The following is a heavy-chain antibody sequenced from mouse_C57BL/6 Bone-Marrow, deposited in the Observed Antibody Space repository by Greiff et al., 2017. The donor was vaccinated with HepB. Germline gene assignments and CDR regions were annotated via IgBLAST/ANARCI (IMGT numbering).Heavy chain of an antibody. Sequence: EVMLVESGGGLVKPGGSLKLSCAASGFTFSSYAMSWVRQTPEKRLEWVATISDGGSYTYYPDNVKGRFTISRDNAKNNLYLQMRHLKSEDTAMYYCARDFDYDGGYWGQGTTLTVSS. CDR2: ISDGGSYT. CDR3: ARDFDYDGGY. CDR1: GFTFSSYA. D-gene: IGHD2-4*01. V-gene: IGHV5-4*01. J-gene: IGHJ2*01.